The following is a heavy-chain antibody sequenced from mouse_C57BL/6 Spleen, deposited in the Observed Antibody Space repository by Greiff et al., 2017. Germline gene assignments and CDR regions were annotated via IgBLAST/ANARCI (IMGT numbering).Heavy chain of an antibody. CDR3: ARGKDYDYDSGYYFDY. Sequence: QVQLQQSGAELARPGASVKLSCKASGYTFTSYGISWVKQRTGQGLEWIGEIYPRSGNTYYNEKFKGKATLTADKSSSTAYMERRSLTSEDSAVYFCARGKDYDYDSGYYFDYWGQGTTLTVSS. CDR1: GYTFTSYG. V-gene: IGHV1-81*01. CDR2: IYPRSGNT. J-gene: IGHJ2*01. D-gene: IGHD2-4*01.